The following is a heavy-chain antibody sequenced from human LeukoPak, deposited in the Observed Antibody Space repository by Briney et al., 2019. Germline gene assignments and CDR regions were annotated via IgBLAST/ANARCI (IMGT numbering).Heavy chain of an antibody. CDR2: INHSGST. D-gene: IGHD3-10*01. Sequence: KPSETLSLTCAVYGGSFSGYYWSWIRQPPGKGLEWIGEINHSGSTNYNPSLKSRVTISVDTSKNQFSLKLSSVTAADTAVYYCARAVGVSYYYGSGASYYMDVWGKGTTVTVSS. J-gene: IGHJ6*03. CDR1: GGSFSGYY. CDR3: ARAVGVSYYYGSGASYYMDV. V-gene: IGHV4-34*01.